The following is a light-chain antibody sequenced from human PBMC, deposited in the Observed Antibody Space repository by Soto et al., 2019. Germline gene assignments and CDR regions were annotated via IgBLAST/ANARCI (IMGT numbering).Light chain of an antibody. CDR2: AAS. J-gene: IGKJ5*01. CDR1: QGIRND. Sequence: IQMTHSPSSLSASLGDRVSISCRASQGIRNDLDWFQQKPGKAPNLLIYAASSLQSGVPSRFSGSGSGTDFTLTISSLQPEDFATYHCQQSYSTLPITFGQGTRLEIK. V-gene: IGKV1-39*01. CDR3: QQSYSTLPIT.